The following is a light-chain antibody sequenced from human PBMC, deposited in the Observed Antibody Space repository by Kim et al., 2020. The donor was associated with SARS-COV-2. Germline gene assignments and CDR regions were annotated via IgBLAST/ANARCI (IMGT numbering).Light chain of an antibody. CDR1: QSVSSY. J-gene: IGKJ2*01. V-gene: IGKV3-11*01. CDR3: QQRSNWPVYT. CDR2: GAA. Sequence: LPPGEKSPRSCRANQSVSSYLTWYQQEPGQAPRLLIYGAANRATGIPAKFSGNGSGTDFTLTISSLEPEDFAVYYCQQRSNWPVYTFGQGTKLEI.